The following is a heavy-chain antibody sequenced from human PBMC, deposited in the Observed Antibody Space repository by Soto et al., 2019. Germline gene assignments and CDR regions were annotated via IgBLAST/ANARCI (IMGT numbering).Heavy chain of an antibody. D-gene: IGHD2-2*01. J-gene: IGHJ4*02. CDR1: GFTFSSYA. CDR2: MSYDGSNK. Sequence: GGSLRLSCAASGFTFSSYAVHWVRQAPGKGLEWVAVMSYDGSNKYYADSVKGRFTISSDNSENTLYLQMNSLGTEDTAVYYCARGYSSRPNCSHFDCWGQGTPVTVSS. CDR3: ARGYSSRPNCSHFDC. V-gene: IGHV3-30-3*01.